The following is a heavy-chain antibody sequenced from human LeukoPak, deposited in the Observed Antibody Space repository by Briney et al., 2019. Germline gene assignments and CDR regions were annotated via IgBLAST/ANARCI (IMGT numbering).Heavy chain of an antibody. CDR2: INHSGST. Sequence: SETLSLTCAVYGGSFSGYYWSWIRQPPGKGLEWIGEINHSGSTNYNPSLKSRVTISVDTSKNQFSLKLSSVTAADTAVYYCARGPTRRLYDPHVVRGVPRLPAGSWFDPWGQGTLVTVSS. CDR1: GGSFSGYY. D-gene: IGHD3-10*01. CDR3: ARGPTRRLYDPHVVRGVPRLPAGSWFDP. V-gene: IGHV4-34*01. J-gene: IGHJ5*02.